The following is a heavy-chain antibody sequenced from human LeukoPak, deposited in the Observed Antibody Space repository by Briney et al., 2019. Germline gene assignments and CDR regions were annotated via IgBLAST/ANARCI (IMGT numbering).Heavy chain of an antibody. D-gene: IGHD3-22*01. J-gene: IGHJ4*02. CDR2: IYHTGST. CDR1: GTSISSPNW. CDR3: ARAYYYDSSAYYPLDY. V-gene: IGHV4-4*02. Sequence: SETLSLTCAVSGTSISSPNWWSWVRQAPGQGLEWIGEIYHTGSTNYNPSLKSRVAMSIDKSKNQFSLSLRSVTAADTAVYYCARAYYYDSSAYYPLDYWGQGTLVTVSS.